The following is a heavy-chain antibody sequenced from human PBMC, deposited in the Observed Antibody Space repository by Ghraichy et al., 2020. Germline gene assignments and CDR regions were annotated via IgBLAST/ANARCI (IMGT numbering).Heavy chain of an antibody. CDR2: TCYTSEWYN. CDR1: GDSVSSNSAA. V-gene: IGHV6-1*01. CDR3: ARDIRGDGAYYFDY. Sequence: SQTLSLTCVISGDSVSSNSAAWNWIRQSPSRGLEWLGRTCYTSEWYNEFAPSVKSRIILNSDTSRNQFSLQLNSVTPDDTAVYYCARDIRGDGAYYFDYWGQGTLVTVSS. D-gene: IGHD3-10*01. J-gene: IGHJ4*02.